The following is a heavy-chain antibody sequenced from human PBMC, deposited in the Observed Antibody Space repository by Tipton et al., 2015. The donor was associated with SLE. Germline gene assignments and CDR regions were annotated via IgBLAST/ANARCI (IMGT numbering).Heavy chain of an antibody. CDR1: GFTFSSYA. J-gene: IGHJ4*02. D-gene: IGHD3-22*01. CDR3: ARERVKGDY. Sequence: SLRLSCSASGFTFSSYAMNWVRQVPGKGLEWVSYISSSGSTIYYADSVKGRFTISRDNAKNSLYLQMNSLRAEDTAVYYCARERVKGDYWGQGTLVTVSS. CDR2: ISSSGSTI. V-gene: IGHV3-48*03.